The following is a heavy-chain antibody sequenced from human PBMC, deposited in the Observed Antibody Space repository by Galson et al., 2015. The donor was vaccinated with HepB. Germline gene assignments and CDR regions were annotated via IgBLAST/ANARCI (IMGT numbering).Heavy chain of an antibody. D-gene: IGHD2-15*01. V-gene: IGHV3-33*01. Sequence: SLRLSCAASGFTFSSYGMHWVRQAPGKGLEWVAVIWYDGSNKYYADSVKGRFTISRDNSKNTLYLQMNSLRAEDTAVYYCARDLYQGYCSGGSCYLSPVVPDYWGQGTLVTVSS. CDR1: GFTFSSYG. CDR3: ARDLYQGYCSGGSCYLSPVVPDY. J-gene: IGHJ4*02. CDR2: IWYDGSNK.